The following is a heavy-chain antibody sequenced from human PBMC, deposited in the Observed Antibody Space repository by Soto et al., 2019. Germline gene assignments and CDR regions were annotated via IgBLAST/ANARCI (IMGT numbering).Heavy chain of an antibody. CDR2: INPSGGST. Sequence: GSSVKVSRKASGYTYTNYFMRWVRQTTEQGLEWMGKINPSGGSTTYAHEFQGRVTMTSDTSTSTIYMELSSLTSEDTAVYYCARLRRRADADPGLDVWGKGTTVPVPQ. CDR1: GYTYTNYF. CDR3: ARLRRRADADPGLDV. J-gene: IGHJ6*04. V-gene: IGHV1-46*01.